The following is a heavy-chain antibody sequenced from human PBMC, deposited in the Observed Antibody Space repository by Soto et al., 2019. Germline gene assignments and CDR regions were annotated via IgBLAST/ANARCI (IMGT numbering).Heavy chain of an antibody. CDR2: ISSSSSTI. V-gene: IGHV3-48*02. CDR3: ARDMVVTDIQCFHH. D-gene: IGHD2-21*02. J-gene: IGHJ1*01. CDR1: GFTFSSYS. Sequence: EVQLVESGGGLVQPGGSLRLSCAASGFTFSSYSMNWVRQAPGKGLEWVSYISSSSSTIYYADSVKGRFTISRDNAKNSLYLHMNSLRDEDTVVYYGARDMVVTDIQCFHHWGQGTLFTVCS.